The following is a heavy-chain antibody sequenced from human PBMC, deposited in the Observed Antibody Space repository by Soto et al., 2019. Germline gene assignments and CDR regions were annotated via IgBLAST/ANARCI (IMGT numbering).Heavy chain of an antibody. D-gene: IGHD3-10*01. V-gene: IGHV3-23*01. Sequence: GGSLRLSCAASGFTFSSYAMSWVRQAPGKGLEWVSAISGSGGSTYYADSVKGRFTISRDNSKNTLYLQMNSLRAEDTAVYYRAKSGIDRYYYYMDVWGKGTTVTVSS. CDR1: GFTFSSYA. CDR2: ISGSGGST. CDR3: AKSGIDRYYYYMDV. J-gene: IGHJ6*03.